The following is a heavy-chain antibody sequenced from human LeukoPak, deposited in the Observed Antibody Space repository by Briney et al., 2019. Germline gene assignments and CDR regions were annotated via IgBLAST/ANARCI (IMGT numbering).Heavy chain of an antibody. CDR1: GGSISNYY. Sequence: SETLSLTCTVSGGSISNYYWSWVRQPPGKGLEWIGYIYYSGSTNYNPSLKSRVTISVDTSKNQFSLKLSSVTAADTAVYYCARDQLSMVRGVPSAFDIWGQGTMVTVSS. J-gene: IGHJ3*02. V-gene: IGHV4-59*01. CDR2: IYYSGST. D-gene: IGHD3-10*01. CDR3: ARDQLSMVRGVPSAFDI.